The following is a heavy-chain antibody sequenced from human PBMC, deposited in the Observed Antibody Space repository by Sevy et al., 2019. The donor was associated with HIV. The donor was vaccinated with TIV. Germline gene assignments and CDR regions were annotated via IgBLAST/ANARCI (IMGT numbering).Heavy chain of an antibody. V-gene: IGHV3-30*18. Sequence: GGSLRLSCAASGFTFSSYGMHWVRQAPGKGLEWVAVISYDGSNKYYADSVKGRFTISRDNSKNTLYLQMNSLRAEDTAVYYCAKVGSGYITLYYWGQGTLVTVSS. D-gene: IGHD5-12*01. J-gene: IGHJ4*02. CDR2: ISYDGSNK. CDR3: AKVGSGYITLYY. CDR1: GFTFSSYG.